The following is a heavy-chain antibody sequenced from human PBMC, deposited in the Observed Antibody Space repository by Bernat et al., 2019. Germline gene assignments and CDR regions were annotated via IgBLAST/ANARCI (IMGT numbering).Heavy chain of an antibody. J-gene: IGHJ4*02. CDR3: ARDGRRGYDFDY. V-gene: IGHV3-48*02. CDR2: ISHGSGAI. CDR1: GFTFSSYG. D-gene: IGHD5-12*01. Sequence: VQLVESGGGVVQPGRSLRLSCAASGFTFSSYGMHWVRQAPGKGLEWVSCISHGSGAIYYADSVKGRFTISRDDAKNSLYLQMNSLRDEDTAVYYCARDGRRGYDFDYWGQGTLVTVSS.